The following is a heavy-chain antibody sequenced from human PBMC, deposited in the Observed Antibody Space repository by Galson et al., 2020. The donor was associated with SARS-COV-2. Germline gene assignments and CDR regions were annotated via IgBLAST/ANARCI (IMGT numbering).Heavy chain of an antibody. V-gene: IGHV1-2*02. CDR2: INPNSGGT. CDR1: GYTFTDYY. CDR3: ASARGPDYYDSSGYLDY. J-gene: IGHJ4*02. D-gene: IGHD3-22*01. Sequence: ASVKVSCKASGYTFTDYYMHWVRQAPGQGLEWMGWINPNSGGTNYAQKFQDRVTMTRDTSISTAYMELSRLRSDDTAVYYCASARGPDYYDSSGYLDYWGQGTLVTVSS.